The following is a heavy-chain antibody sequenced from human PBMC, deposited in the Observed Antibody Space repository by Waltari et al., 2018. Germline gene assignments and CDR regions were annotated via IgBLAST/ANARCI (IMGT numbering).Heavy chain of an antibody. V-gene: IGHV4-59*11. Sequence: QVQLQESGPGLVKPSETLSLTCTVSDGSMTGHYWSWIRQPPGKGLEWTGYIYYSGNTNYNPSLKSGVTISVDTSKTQCSLKLNSVTAADTALYYCARTSRAIHYYFDYWGQGTLVTVSS. J-gene: IGHJ4*01. CDR2: IYYSGNT. CDR3: ARTSRAIHYYFDY. CDR1: DGSMTGHY. D-gene: IGHD3-10*01.